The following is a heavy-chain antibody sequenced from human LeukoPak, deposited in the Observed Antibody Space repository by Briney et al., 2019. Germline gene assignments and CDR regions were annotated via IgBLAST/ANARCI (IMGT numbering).Heavy chain of an antibody. Sequence: GGSLRLSCAASGFSFSSYGMHWVRQAPGKGLEWVALISFDGSNKYYADSVKGRLTVSRDNSKNTLYLQMSSLRVEDTAAYYCAKDREAAGGSRFDYWGQGTLVAVSS. CDR3: AKDREAAGGSRFDY. CDR1: GFSFSSYG. J-gene: IGHJ4*02. CDR2: ISFDGSNK. D-gene: IGHD6-13*01. V-gene: IGHV3-30*18.